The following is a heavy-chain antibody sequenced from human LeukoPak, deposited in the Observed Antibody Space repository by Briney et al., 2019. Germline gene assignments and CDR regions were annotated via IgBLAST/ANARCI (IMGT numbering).Heavy chain of an antibody. Sequence: SETLSLTCTVSGGSISSYYWSWIRQPPGKGLEWIGYIYYSGSTNYNPSLKSRVTISVDTFKNQFSLKLSSVTAADTAVYYCARGTFVYSSGWYGGFYFDYWGQGTLVTVSS. CDR2: IYYSGST. CDR1: GGSISSYY. V-gene: IGHV4-59*08. CDR3: ARGTFVYSSGWYGGFYFDY. J-gene: IGHJ4*02. D-gene: IGHD6-19*01.